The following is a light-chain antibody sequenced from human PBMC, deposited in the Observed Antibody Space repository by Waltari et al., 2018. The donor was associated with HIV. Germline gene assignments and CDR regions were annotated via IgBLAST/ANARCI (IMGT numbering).Light chain of an antibody. V-gene: IGLV1-51*02. CDR3: GLWVPPLYV. CDR1: TSDTGNES. J-gene: IGLJ1*01. CDR2: EGH. Sequence: QSVLTQPPSVSAAPGQKVTISCSGFTSDTGNESVSWYQHLPGAAPKLLVYEGHKRPSGISDRFSGSQSGASATLGITGLQTGDEADYYCGLWVPPLYVFGTGTTVIVL.